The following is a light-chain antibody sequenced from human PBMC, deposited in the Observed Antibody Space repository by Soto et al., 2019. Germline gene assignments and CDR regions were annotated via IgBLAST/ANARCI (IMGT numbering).Light chain of an antibody. CDR2: SNN. Sequence: QSVLTQPPSASGTPGQRVTISCSGSSSSIGSYTVNWYQQLPVTAPKLLIYSNNQRPSGAPDRFSGSTSGTSASLAISGLQSEDEADYYCAAWDDNLNGWVFGGGTKVTVL. V-gene: IGLV1-44*01. J-gene: IGLJ3*02. CDR1: SSSIGSYT. CDR3: AAWDDNLNGWV.